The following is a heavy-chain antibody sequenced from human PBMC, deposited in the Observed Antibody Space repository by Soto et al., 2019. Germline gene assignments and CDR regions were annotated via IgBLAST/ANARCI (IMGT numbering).Heavy chain of an antibody. V-gene: IGHV3-11*05. Sequence: PGGSLRLSCAASGFTFSDFYMSWIRQAPGKGLEWVSYVSSRSSYTNYADSVKGRFTISRDNAKNSLYLQMNSLRAEDTAVYYCARDPNYDILTRYYHFDSWGQGTLVTVSS. D-gene: IGHD3-9*01. CDR3: ARDPNYDILTRYYHFDS. J-gene: IGHJ4*02. CDR2: VSSRSSYT. CDR1: GFTFSDFY.